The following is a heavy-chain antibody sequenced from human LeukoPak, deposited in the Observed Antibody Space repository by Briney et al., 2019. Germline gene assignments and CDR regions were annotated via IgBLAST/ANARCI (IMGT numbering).Heavy chain of an antibody. CDR3: ARGYSYGSNWFDP. D-gene: IGHD5-18*01. Sequence: SETLSLTCAVYGGSFSGYYWSWIRQPPGKGLEWIGEINHSGSTNYNPSLKSRVTISVDTSKNQFSLKLSSVTAAGTAVYYCARGYSYGSNWFDPWGQGTLVTVSS. V-gene: IGHV4-34*01. J-gene: IGHJ5*02. CDR2: INHSGST. CDR1: GGSFSGYY.